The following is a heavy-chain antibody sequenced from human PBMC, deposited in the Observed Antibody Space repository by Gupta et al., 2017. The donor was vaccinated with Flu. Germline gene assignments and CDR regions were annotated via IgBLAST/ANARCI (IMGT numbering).Heavy chain of an antibody. CDR1: GFTFSNAW. CDR2: ILSKTYGGTV. D-gene: IGHD6-13*01. Sequence: EVQLVESGGGLVKPGGSLRLSCAASGFTFSNAWMSWVRQAPGKGLEWVGRILSKTYGGTVDYAAPVKGRFTISRDDSKSTLYLQMNSLKTDDSAVYYCTTNSSPAPGDFWGQGALVTVSS. J-gene: IGHJ4*02. CDR3: TTNSSPAPGDF. V-gene: IGHV3-15*01.